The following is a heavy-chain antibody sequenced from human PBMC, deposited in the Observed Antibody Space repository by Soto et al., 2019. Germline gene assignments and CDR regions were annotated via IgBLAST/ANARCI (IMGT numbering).Heavy chain of an antibody. D-gene: IGHD6-6*01. CDR2: ISAYNGNT. CDR1: GYTFTSYG. Sequence: GASVKVSCKASGYTFTSYGIIWVRQTPGQGLEWMGWISAYNGNTNYAQKLQGRVTMTTDTSTSTAYMELRSLRSDDTAVYYCARKSVAAYNWFDPWGQGTLVTVSS. V-gene: IGHV1-18*01. J-gene: IGHJ5*02. CDR3: ARKSVAAYNWFDP.